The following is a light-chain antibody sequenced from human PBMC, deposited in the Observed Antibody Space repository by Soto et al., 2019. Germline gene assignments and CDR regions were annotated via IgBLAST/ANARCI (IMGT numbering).Light chain of an antibody. Sequence: EIVLTQSPATLSLSPGERATLSCRASQSVSSYLAWYQQKPGQAPMLLIYDASNRATGIPARFSGSGSVTDFTLTISSLEPEDFAVYYCQQRSNWPPLYTFGQGTKLEIK. J-gene: IGKJ2*01. CDR2: DAS. CDR3: QQRSNWPPLYT. V-gene: IGKV3-11*01. CDR1: QSVSSY.